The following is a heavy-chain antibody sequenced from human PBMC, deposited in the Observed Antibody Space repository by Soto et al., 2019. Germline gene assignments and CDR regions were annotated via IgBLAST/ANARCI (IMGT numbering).Heavy chain of an antibody. J-gene: IGHJ4*02. CDR1: GFSFSDYV. Sequence: PCGSLCLSGAASGFSFSDYVMHCVRQAPGKGLQWVAVTWYHGRDIIYTDSVKGRFTISRDNSKNKMFLQMNILRADDTAVYYCATAQGGQSGNFIFDHWGKGALVPVSS. D-gene: IGHD3-16*01. CDR3: ATAQGGQSGNFIFDH. V-gene: IGHV3-33*01. CDR2: TWYHGRDI.